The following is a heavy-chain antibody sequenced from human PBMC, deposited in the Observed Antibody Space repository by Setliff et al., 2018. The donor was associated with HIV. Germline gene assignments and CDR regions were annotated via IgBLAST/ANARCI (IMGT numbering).Heavy chain of an antibody. V-gene: IGHV4-4*08. D-gene: IGHD3-10*01. CDR2: VYTTLST. Sequence: ETLSLTCTVSGDFVSSSYWSWIRQAPGKGLEWIGYVYTTLSTNYNPSLKSRVAISVDTSKNQVSLKLTSVTAADTAVYYCARVRSYGSAYDAFDVWGPGTMVTVSS. CDR1: GDFVSSSY. CDR3: ARVRSYGSAYDAFDV. J-gene: IGHJ3*01.